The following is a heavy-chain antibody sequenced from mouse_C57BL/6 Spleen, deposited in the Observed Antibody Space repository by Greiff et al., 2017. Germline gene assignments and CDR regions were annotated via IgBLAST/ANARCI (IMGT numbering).Heavy chain of an antibody. J-gene: IGHJ2*01. D-gene: IGHD2-10*01. Sequence: VMLVESGPGLVQPSQSLSITCTVSGFSLTSYGVHWVRQSPGKGLEWLGVLWSGGSTDYNAAFISRLSISKDNSKSQVFFKMNSLQADDTAIYYCARSSPYYSFDYWGQGTTLTVSS. CDR1: GFSLTSYG. CDR3: ARSSPYYSFDY. V-gene: IGHV2-2*01. CDR2: LWSGGST.